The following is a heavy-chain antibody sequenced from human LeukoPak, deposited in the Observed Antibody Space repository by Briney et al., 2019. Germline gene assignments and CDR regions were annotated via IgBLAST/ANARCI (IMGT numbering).Heavy chain of an antibody. CDR1: GGPISSGSYY. CDR3: AREATV. CDR2: IYTSGFT. J-gene: IGHJ4*02. D-gene: IGHD4-17*01. Sequence: SQTLSLTCTVSGGPISSGSYYWSWIRQPAGKGLEWIGHIYTSGFTSYNPSLKSRVTISVDTSKNQFSLKLTSVTAADTAVYYCAREATVWGQGTLVTVSS. V-gene: IGHV4-61*09.